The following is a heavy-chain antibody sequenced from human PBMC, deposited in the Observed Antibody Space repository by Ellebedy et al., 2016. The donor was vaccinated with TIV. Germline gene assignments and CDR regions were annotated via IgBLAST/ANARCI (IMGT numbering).Heavy chain of an antibody. CDR2: IWYEGSNK. Sequence: PGGSLRLSCAASGFTFSNHGMHWVRQAPGKGLEWVAVIWYEGSNKYYADSVNGRFTISRDKSKNTLELQMNSLRAENTAVYYCARDRSSRWLPFWGQGTLVTVSS. CDR1: GFTFSNHG. CDR3: ARDRSSRWLPF. D-gene: IGHD3-10*01. V-gene: IGHV3-33*08. J-gene: IGHJ4*02.